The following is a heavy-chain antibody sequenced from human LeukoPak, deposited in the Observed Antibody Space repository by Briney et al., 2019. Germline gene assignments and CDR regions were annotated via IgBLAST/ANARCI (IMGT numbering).Heavy chain of an antibody. D-gene: IGHD3-22*01. V-gene: IGHV3-21*01. CDR1: GFTFRSYS. CDR3: AKVRSTMIVVVPHGSDFDL. Sequence: PGGSLRLSCAASGFTFRSYSMNWVRQAPGKGLEWVSSISTSRSYIYYADSVKGRFTISRDNAKNSLYLQMNSLRAEDTAVYYCAKVRSTMIVVVPHGSDFDLWGQGTMVTVSS. CDR2: ISTSRSYI. J-gene: IGHJ3*01.